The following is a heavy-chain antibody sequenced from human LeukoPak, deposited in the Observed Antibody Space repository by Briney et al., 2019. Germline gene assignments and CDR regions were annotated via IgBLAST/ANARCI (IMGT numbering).Heavy chain of an antibody. CDR3: ARGLMRSGYNY. V-gene: IGHV4-34*01. Sequence: SETLSLTCAVYGGSFSGYYWSWIRQPPGKGLEWIGEINHSGSTNYNPSLKSRVTMSVDTSKNQFSLKLSSVTAADTAVYYCARGLMRSGYNYWGQGTLVTVSS. CDR2: INHSGST. J-gene: IGHJ4*02. D-gene: IGHD3-22*01. CDR1: GGSFSGYY.